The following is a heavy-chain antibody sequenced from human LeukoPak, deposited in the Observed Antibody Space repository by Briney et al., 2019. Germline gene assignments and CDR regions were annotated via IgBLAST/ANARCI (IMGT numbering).Heavy chain of an antibody. J-gene: IGHJ4*02. Sequence: ASVKVSCKASGYTFTSYDINWVRQATGQGLEWVGWMNPNSGNTGYAQKFQGRVTMTRNTSISTAYMELSSLRSEDTAVYYCARGGNKYCSGGSCYPFDYWGQGTLVTVSS. CDR2: MNPNSGNT. V-gene: IGHV1-8*01. D-gene: IGHD2-15*01. CDR1: GYTFTSYD. CDR3: ARGGNKYCSGGSCYPFDY.